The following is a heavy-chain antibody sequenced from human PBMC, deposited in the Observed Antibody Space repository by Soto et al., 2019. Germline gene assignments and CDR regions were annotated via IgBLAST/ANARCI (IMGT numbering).Heavy chain of an antibody. J-gene: IGHJ6*02. Sequence: QVQLQESGPGLVKPSQTLSLTCTVSGGSISSGDSYWSWVRQRPGNGLEWIGYIYYDGSTYYNPSLGSRVTISVDTSKNQFSLKMNSMSAADTAVYYCAREGAASHTYYYGTDVWGQGTTVTVSS. CDR2: IYYDGST. V-gene: IGHV4-30-4*01. CDR3: AREGAASHTYYYGTDV. D-gene: IGHD3-16*01. CDR1: GGSISSGDSY.